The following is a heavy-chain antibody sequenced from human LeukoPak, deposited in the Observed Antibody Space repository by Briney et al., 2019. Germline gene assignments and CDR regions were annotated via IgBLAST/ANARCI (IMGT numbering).Heavy chain of an antibody. V-gene: IGHV4-59*12. CDR3: ARGTRPYSSGWYWRY. D-gene: IGHD6-19*01. J-gene: IGHJ4*02. CDR2: IYYSGST. Sequence: SETLSLTCTVSGGSISSYYWSWIRQPPGKGLEWIGYIYYSGSTNYNPSLKSRVTISVDTSKNQFSLKLSSVTAADTAVYYCARGTRPYSSGWYWRYWGQGTLVTVSS. CDR1: GGSISSYY.